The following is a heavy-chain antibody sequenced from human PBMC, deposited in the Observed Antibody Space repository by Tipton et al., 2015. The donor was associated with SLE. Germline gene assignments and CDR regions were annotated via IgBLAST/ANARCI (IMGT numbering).Heavy chain of an antibody. Sequence: TLSLTCAVSGGSFSSYYWSWIRQPPGKGLEWIGEINRSGSTNYHPSLKSRVTISVDTSKNQFSLRLTSVTAADTAVYYCARGRARNRYCSSTSCYTPPYGMDVWGQGTTVTVSS. J-gene: IGHJ6*02. CDR2: INRSGST. V-gene: IGHV4-34*01. CDR3: ARGRARNRYCSSTSCYTPPYGMDV. D-gene: IGHD2-2*02. CDR1: GGSFSSYY.